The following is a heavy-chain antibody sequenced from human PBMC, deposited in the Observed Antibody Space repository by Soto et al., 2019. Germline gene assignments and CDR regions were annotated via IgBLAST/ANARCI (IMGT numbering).Heavy chain of an antibody. CDR2: IDQDGSER. CDR1: GFTFSTYW. Sequence: EVQLVESGGGLVQPGESLRLSCAASGFTFSTYWMTGVRKPPGKGLEGVANIDQDGSERYYVDSVRGRFTSSRDNAKNSLYLQMNSLGVEDTAVYYCLCGGNFFVYWGQGTLVTVSP. J-gene: IGHJ4*02. CDR3: LCGGNFFVY. D-gene: IGHD3-16*01. V-gene: IGHV3-7*01.